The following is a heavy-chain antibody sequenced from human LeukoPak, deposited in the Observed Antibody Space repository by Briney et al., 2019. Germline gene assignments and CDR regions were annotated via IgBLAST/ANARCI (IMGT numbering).Heavy chain of an antibody. CDR3: ARDEVKRYSYGSDY. Sequence: ASVKVSCKASGYTFTSYGISWVRQAPGQGLEWMGWISAYNGNTNYAQKLQGRVTMTTDTSTSTAYMELRGLRSDDTAVYYCARDEVKRYSYGSDYWGQGTLVTVSS. J-gene: IGHJ4*02. CDR2: ISAYNGNT. V-gene: IGHV1-18*01. D-gene: IGHD5-18*01. CDR1: GYTFTSYG.